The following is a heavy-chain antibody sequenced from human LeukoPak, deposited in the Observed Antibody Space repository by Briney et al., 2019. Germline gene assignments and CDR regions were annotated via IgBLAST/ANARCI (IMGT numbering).Heavy chain of an antibody. CDR2: IRYDGSNK. CDR1: GFTFSSYG. D-gene: IGHD1-7*01. Sequence: GGSLRLSCAASGFTFSSYGMHWVRQAPGKGLEWVAFIRYDGSNKYYADSVKGRFTISRDNSKNTLYLQMNSLRAEDTAVYYCAKDQERYNWNYFNFDYWGQGTLVTVSS. CDR3: AKDQERYNWNYFNFDY. J-gene: IGHJ4*02. V-gene: IGHV3-30*02.